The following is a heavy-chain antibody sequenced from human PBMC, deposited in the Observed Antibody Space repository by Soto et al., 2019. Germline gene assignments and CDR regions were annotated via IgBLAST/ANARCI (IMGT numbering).Heavy chain of an antibody. J-gene: IGHJ6*02. Sequence: QVQLVQSGAEVKNPGASVKVSCKASGYTLTRYGIGWARQAPGQGLEWMGWINTHNGNTNYAQNVQGRVTLTTDTSTSTAYMELRSLRSNDTAIYYCAMVDVYVTPSPQDVWGQGTTVIVSS. V-gene: IGHV1-18*01. D-gene: IGHD3-16*01. CDR1: GYTLTRYG. CDR3: AMVDVYVTPSPQDV. CDR2: INTHNGNT.